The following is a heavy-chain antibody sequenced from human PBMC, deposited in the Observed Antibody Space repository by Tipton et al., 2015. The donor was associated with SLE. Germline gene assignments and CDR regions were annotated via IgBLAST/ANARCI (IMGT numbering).Heavy chain of an antibody. CDR2: IRADGSNK. V-gene: IGHV3-30*02. CDR1: GFTFSSYA. J-gene: IGHJ4*02. Sequence: GSLRLSCATSGFTFSSYALSWVRRAPGKGLEWVAFIRADGSNKDYADSVKGRFTISRDNSKNTPYLQMNRLRVEDTAVYYCAGGTGAYFDHWGQGTLVTVSS. D-gene: IGHD3-16*01. CDR3: AGGTGAYFDH.